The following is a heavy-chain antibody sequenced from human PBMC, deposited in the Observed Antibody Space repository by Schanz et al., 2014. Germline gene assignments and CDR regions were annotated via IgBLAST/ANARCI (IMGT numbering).Heavy chain of an antibody. CDR3: ARDHATESYDTAGPPIDY. CDR1: GFTFSIYA. Sequence: VQLVESGGGLVQPGGSLRLSCSASGFTFSIYAMHWVRQAPGKGLEYVSAISHDGYSTYYADSVKGRFTISRDNSKNTLFLQMNSLRAEDTAVYYGARDHATESYDTAGPPIDYWGQGTLLTVSS. CDR2: ISHDGYST. V-gene: IGHV3-64*04. J-gene: IGHJ4*02. D-gene: IGHD1-26*01.